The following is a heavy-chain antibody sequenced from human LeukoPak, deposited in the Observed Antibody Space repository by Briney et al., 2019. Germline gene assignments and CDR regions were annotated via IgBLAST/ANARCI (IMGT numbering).Heavy chain of an antibody. CDR2: IIPIFGTA. V-gene: IGHV1-69*13. J-gene: IGHJ4*02. Sequence: SVKVSCKASVGTFSSYAISWVRQAPGQRLEWMGGIIPIFGTANYAQKFQGRVTITADESTSTAYLELSSLRSEDTAVYYCARKGGYFDDWGQGTLVTVSS. D-gene: IGHD3-16*01. CDR3: ARKGGYFDD. CDR1: VGTFSSYA.